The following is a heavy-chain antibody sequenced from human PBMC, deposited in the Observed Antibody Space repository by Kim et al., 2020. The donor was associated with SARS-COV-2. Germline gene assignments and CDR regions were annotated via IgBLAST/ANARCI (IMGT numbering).Heavy chain of an antibody. V-gene: IGHV1-24*01. CDR2: FDPEDGET. CDR1: GYTLTELS. CDR3: ATGGGRKDHYYYYGMDV. J-gene: IGHJ6*02. D-gene: IGHD3-16*01. Sequence: ASVKVSCKVSGYTLTELSMHWVRQAPGKGLEWMGGFDPEDGETIYAQKFQGRVTMTEDTSTDTAYMELSSLRSEDTAVYYCATGGGRKDHYYYYGMDVWGQGTTVTVSS.